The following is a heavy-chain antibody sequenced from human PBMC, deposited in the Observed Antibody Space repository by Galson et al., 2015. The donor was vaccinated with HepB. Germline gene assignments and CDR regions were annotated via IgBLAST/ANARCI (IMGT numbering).Heavy chain of an antibody. CDR1: GFTFTSSA. Sequence: SVKVSCKASGFTFTSSAMQWVRQARGQRLEWIGWIVVGSGNTNYAQKFQERVTITRDMSTSTAYMELSSLRSEDTAVYYCAAGAYGSGSYYSPHYYYYYGMDVWGQGTTVTVSS. J-gene: IGHJ6*02. D-gene: IGHD3-10*01. V-gene: IGHV1-58*02. CDR2: IVVGSGNT. CDR3: AAGAYGSGSYYSPHYYYYYGMDV.